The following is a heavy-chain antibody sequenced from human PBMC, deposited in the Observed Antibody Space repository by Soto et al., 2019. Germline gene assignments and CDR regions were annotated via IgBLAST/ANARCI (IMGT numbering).Heavy chain of an antibody. CDR2: IYYSGST. D-gene: IGHD3-22*01. J-gene: IGHJ4*02. CDR3: ARVIPVHYYDSSGYSNEQVYYFDY. Sequence: SETLSLTCTVSGGSISSGDYYWSWIRQPPGKGLEWIGYIYYSGSTYYNPSLKSRVTISVDTSKNQFSLKLSSVTAADTAVYYCARVIPVHYYDSSGYSNEQVYYFDYWGQGTLVTVSS. CDR1: GGSISSGDYY. V-gene: IGHV4-30-4*01.